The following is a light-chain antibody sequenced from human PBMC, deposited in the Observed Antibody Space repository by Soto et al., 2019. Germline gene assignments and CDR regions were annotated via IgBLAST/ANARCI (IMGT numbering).Light chain of an antibody. J-gene: IGKJ2*01. CDR1: QDITNS. V-gene: IGKV1-33*01. CDR3: QQYDTFPPT. Sequence: DIQLTQSPSSLSASVGDRVTITCQASQDITNSVIWYQQKPGKAPKFLIYDASNVEAEGPSRFSGSGSGTDFSFTISSLQPEDLTTYYYQQYDTFPPTVGQVTK. CDR2: DAS.